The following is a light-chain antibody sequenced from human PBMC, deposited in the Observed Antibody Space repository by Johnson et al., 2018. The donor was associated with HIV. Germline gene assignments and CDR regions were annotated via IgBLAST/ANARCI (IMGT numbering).Light chain of an antibody. CDR1: SSNIGNIY. J-gene: IGLJ1*01. CDR3: GTWDSSLSAGPYV. CDR2: DNN. Sequence: QSVLTQPPSVSAAPGQKVTISCSGSSSNIGNIYVSWYQHLPGTAPKLLIYDNNKRPSGIPDRFSGSKSGTSATLGITGLQTGDEADYYCGTWDSSLSAGPYVFGTGTKVTVL. V-gene: IGLV1-51*01.